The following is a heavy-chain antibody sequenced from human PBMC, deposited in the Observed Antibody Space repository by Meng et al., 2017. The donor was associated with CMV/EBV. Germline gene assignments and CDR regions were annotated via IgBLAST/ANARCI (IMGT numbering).Heavy chain of an antibody. Sequence: QIPLNEVGPTLVKPTQTPTLPCTFSGFSLSTSGVGVGWIRQPPGKALEWLALIYWDDDKRYSPSLKSRLTITKDTSKNQVVLTMTNMDPVDTATYYCARIAAAGRFDYWGQGTLVTVSS. CDR3: ARIAAAGRFDY. J-gene: IGHJ4*02. D-gene: IGHD6-13*01. CDR2: IYWDDDK. CDR1: GFSLSTSGVG. V-gene: IGHV2-5*02.